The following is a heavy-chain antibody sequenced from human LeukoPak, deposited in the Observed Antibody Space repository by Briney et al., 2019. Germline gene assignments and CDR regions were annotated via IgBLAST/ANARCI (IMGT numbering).Heavy chain of an antibody. V-gene: IGHV3-33*06. CDR3: AKDLNGSGFGD. D-gene: IGHD6-19*01. CDR1: GFTFSSYG. Sequence: GGSLRLSCAASGFTFSSYGMHWVRQAPGKGLEWVAVIWYDGSNKYYADSVKGRFTISRDNSKNTLYLQMNSLRAEDTAVYYCAKDLNGSGFGDWGQGTLVTVSS. CDR2: IWYDGSNK. J-gene: IGHJ4*02.